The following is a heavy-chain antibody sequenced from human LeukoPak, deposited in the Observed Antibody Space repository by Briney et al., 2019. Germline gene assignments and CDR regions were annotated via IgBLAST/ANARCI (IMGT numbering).Heavy chain of an antibody. CDR2: IYYSGST. CDR3: ASRTEYCSGGSCYSGYYYYGMDV. V-gene: IGHV4-59*12. J-gene: IGHJ6*02. CDR1: GGSISSYY. Sequence: SETLSLTCTVSGGSISSYYWSWIRQPPGKGLEWIGYIYYSGSTNYNPSLKSRVTISVDTSKNQFSLKLSSVTAADTAVYYCASRTEYCSGGSCYSGYYYYGMDVWGQGTTVTVSS. D-gene: IGHD2-15*01.